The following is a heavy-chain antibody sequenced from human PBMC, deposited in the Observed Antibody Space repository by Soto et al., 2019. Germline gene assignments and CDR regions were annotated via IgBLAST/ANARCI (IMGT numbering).Heavy chain of an antibody. CDR3: ARVAPVDYSNDGWFDS. CDR1: GGTFSSYG. J-gene: IGHJ5*01. Sequence: QVQLVQSGAEVWKPGSSVKVSCKAFGGTFSSYGISWVRQAPGQGLEWMGGIIPSLGTSTYAQKFQGRVTISTDESTNTAYMELSSRRSEDTSIYYCARVAPVDYSNDGWFDSWGQGTLVTVSS. V-gene: IGHV1-69*01. D-gene: IGHD4-4*01. CDR2: IIPSLGTS.